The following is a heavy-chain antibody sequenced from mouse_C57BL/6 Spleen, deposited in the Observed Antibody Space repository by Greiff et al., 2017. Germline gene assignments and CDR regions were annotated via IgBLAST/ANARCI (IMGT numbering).Heavy chain of an antibody. D-gene: IGHD1-1*01. CDR2: INPGSGGT. CDR3: ARGDDGSSYFDY. J-gene: IGHJ2*01. CDR1: GYAFTNYL. V-gene: IGHV1-54*01. Sequence: VQLQQSGAELVRPGTSVKVSCKASGYAFTNYLIEWVKQRPGQGLEWIGVINPGSGGTNYNEKFKGKATLTADKSSSTAYMQLSSLTSEDSAVYFGARGDDGSSYFDYWGQGTTLTVSS.